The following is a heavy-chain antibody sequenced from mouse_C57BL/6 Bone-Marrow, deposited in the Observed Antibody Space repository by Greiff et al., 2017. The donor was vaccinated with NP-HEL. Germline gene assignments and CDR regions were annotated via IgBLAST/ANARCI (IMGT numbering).Heavy chain of an antibody. V-gene: IGHV1-42*01. J-gene: IGHJ4*01. CDR3: ARGSYDYLYYAMDY. CDR2: INPSTGGT. D-gene: IGHD2-4*01. CDR1: GYSFTGYY. Sequence: EVQLQHSGPELVKPGASVKISCKASGYSFTGYYMNWVKQSPEKSLEWIGEINPSTGGTTYNQKFKAKATLTVDKSSSTAYMQLKSLTSEDSAVYYCARGSYDYLYYAMDYWGQGTSVTVSS.